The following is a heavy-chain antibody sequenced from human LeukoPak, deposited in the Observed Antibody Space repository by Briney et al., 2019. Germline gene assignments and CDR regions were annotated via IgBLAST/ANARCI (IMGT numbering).Heavy chain of an antibody. D-gene: IGHD2-15*01. CDR1: GYRFTDYW. J-gene: IGHJ5*02. CDR2: IYTGYSDT. V-gene: IGHV5-51*01. CDR3: GRGVPVWGGSYRFAP. Sequence: GGSLKISCKGSGYRFTDYWIGWVRQKPGKGLEWMGTIYTGYSDTKYNPSFQGQVTISADKSITTAYLQWSSLKASDTATYYSGRGVPVWGGSYRFAPWGQGTPVTVSS.